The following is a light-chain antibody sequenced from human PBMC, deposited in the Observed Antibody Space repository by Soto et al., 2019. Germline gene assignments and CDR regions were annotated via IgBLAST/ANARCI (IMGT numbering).Light chain of an antibody. CDR2: GAS. CDR3: QQYHNSPPT. CDR1: QSVSSSY. J-gene: IGKJ1*01. Sequence: EIVMTQSQGTLSLSPRNSRTXYCMASQSVSSSYLAWYQRKPGQAPRLLIYGASSRATGIPDRFSGGGSGTDFTLTISRLEPEDFAVYYCQQYHNSPPTFGQGTKVDIK. V-gene: IGKV3-20*01.